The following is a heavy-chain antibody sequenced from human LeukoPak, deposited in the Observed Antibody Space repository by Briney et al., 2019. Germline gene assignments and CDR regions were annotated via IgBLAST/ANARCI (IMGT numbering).Heavy chain of an antibody. Sequence: TGGSLRLSCAASGFTFSSYSMNWVRQAPGKGLEWVSSISSSSSYICYPDSVKGRFTISRDNAKNSLYLQMNSLRAEDTAVYYCARGLMAARPYYFDYWGQGTLVTVSS. CDR2: ISSSSSYI. J-gene: IGHJ4*02. V-gene: IGHV3-21*01. CDR3: ARGLMAARPYYFDY. CDR1: GFTFSSYS. D-gene: IGHD6-6*01.